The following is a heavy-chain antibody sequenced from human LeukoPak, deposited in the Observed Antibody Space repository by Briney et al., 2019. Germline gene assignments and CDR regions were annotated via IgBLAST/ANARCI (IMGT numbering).Heavy chain of an antibody. CDR3: AHSQMTVTTFGGFSSVERTVDY. D-gene: IGHD3-10*02. V-gene: IGHV2-5*01. CDR2: IYWNDDK. CDR1: GFSLSTSGVG. Sequence: SGPTLVKPTQTLTLTCTFSGFSLSTSGVGVGWIRQPPGKALEWLALIYWNDDKRYSPSLKSRLTITKDTSKNQVVLTMTNMDPVDTATYYCAHSQMTVTTFGGFSSVERTVDYWGQGTLVTVSS. J-gene: IGHJ4*02.